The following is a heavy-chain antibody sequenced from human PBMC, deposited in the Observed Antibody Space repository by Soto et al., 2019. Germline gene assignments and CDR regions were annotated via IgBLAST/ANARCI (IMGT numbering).Heavy chain of an antibody. Sequence: SETLSLTCAVYGGSFSGYYWSWIRQPPGKGLEWIGEINHSGSTNYNPSLKSRVTISVDTSKNQFSLKLSSVTAADTAVYYCARGTSKVYYYDSSGSNFDYWGQGTLVTVSS. D-gene: IGHD3-22*01. CDR1: GGSFSGYY. J-gene: IGHJ4*02. CDR3: ARGTSKVYYYDSSGSNFDY. CDR2: INHSGST. V-gene: IGHV4-34*01.